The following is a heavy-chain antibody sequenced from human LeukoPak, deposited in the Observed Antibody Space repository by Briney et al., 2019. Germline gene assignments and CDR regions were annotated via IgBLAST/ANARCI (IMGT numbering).Heavy chain of an antibody. CDR2: ISGSGGST. Sequence: GGPLRPSCQAFGLTFRSMAMSWVGRAQGRGLEGAPVISGSGGSTYYADSVKSRFTISRDNSKNTLYLQMNSLRAEDTAVYYCARPKYSGSYAGDDYWGQGTLVTVSS. CDR1: GLTFRSMA. CDR3: ARPKYSGSYAGDDY. D-gene: IGHD1-26*01. V-gene: IGHV3-23*01. J-gene: IGHJ4*02.